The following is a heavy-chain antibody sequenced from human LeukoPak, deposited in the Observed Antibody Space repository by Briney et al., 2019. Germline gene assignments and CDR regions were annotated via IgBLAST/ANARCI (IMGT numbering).Heavy chain of an antibody. V-gene: IGHV3-64*01. Sequence: PGGSLRLSCAASGFTFSSYAMHWVRQAPGKGLEYVSAISSNGGSTYYANSVKGRFTISRDNSKNTLYLQMGSLRAEDMAVYYCARGPDDFWSGYSDYWGQGTLVTVSS. D-gene: IGHD3-3*01. CDR3: ARGPDDFWSGYSDY. J-gene: IGHJ4*02. CDR1: GFTFSSYA. CDR2: ISSNGGST.